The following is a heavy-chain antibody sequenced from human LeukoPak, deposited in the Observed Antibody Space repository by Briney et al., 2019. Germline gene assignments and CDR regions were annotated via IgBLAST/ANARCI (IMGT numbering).Heavy chain of an antibody. J-gene: IGHJ4*02. CDR1: GFTFSSYS. D-gene: IGHD3-10*01. CDR3: ARDSGDYDLHYFDY. V-gene: IGHV3-21*01. Sequence: PGGSLRLSCAASGFTFSSYSMNWVRQAPGKGLEWVSSISSSSSYIYYADSVKGRFTISRDNAKNSLYLQMNSLRAEDTAVYYCARDSGDYDLHYFDYWGQGTLVTVSS. CDR2: ISSSSSYI.